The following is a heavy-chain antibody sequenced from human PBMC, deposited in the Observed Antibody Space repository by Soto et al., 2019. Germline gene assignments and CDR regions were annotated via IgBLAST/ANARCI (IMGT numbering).Heavy chain of an antibody. D-gene: IGHD2-2*01. CDR1: GYSVTTFW. V-gene: IGHV5-10-1*01. Sequence: GESLKISCTGFGYSVTTFWISWVRQMPGKGLEWMGRIDPGDTYATYSPAFQGHVTISADKATNTAYLQWSSLKASDTAIYYCARIYCTTTTCDSWFDPWGRGTLVTVSS. CDR2: IDPGDTYA. CDR3: ARIYCTTTTCDSWFDP. J-gene: IGHJ5*02.